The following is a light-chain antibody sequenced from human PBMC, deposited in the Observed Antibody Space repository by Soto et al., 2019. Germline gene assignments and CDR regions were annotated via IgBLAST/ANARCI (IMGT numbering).Light chain of an antibody. V-gene: IGKV3-11*01. Sequence: EIVLTQSPATLSLSPGERATLSCRASHSVSSYLAWYQQKPGQAPRLLIYDASNRATGIPARFSGSGSGTDFTLTISSLEPEDFAVYXXXXXXXWPRTFGQGTKVDIK. CDR3: XXXXXWPRT. CDR2: DAS. CDR1: HSVSSY. J-gene: IGKJ1*01.